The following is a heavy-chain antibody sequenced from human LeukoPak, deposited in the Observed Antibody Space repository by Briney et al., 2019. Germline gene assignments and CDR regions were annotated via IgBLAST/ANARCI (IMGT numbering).Heavy chain of an antibody. CDR2: INNDGRGA. J-gene: IGHJ4*02. V-gene: IGHV3-74*01. CDR1: GFSFRSYW. Sequence: GGSLRLSCAASGFSFRSYWMHWVRQAPGKGLVWVSRINNDGRGASYGDSVPGRFTMSRDNAKNTVSLQMNSLTAEDTAVYYCVRDVWGDRDGFFECWGQGTLVTVSS. D-gene: IGHD2-21*01. CDR3: VRDVWGDRDGFFEC.